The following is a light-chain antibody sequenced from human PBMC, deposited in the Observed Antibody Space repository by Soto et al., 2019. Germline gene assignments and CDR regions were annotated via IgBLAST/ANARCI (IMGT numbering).Light chain of an antibody. Sequence: QSALTQPASVSGSPGQSITISCTGTSSDVGAYNYVSWYQQHPGKAPKLMIYGVSNPPSGISNRFSGSKSGNTASLTISGLQPEGEADYYCNSYAGNIGYVFGTGTKLTVL. CDR2: GVS. CDR3: NSYAGNIGYV. J-gene: IGLJ1*01. CDR1: SSDVGAYNY. V-gene: IGLV2-14*03.